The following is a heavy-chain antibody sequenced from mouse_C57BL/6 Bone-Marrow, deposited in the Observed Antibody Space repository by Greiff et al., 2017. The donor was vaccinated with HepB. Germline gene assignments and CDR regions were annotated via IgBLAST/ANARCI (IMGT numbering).Heavy chain of an antibody. CDR1: GFTFSSYA. CDR2: ISSGGDYI. D-gene: IGHD1-1*01. J-gene: IGHJ2*01. Sequence: EVKLVESGAGLVKPGGSLKLSCAASGFTFSSYAMSWVRQTPEKRLEWVAYISSGGDYIYYADTVKGRFTISRDNARNTLYLQMSSLKSEDTAMYYCTRGYYYGSSYPLYVDYWGQGTTLTVSS. V-gene: IGHV5-9-1*02. CDR3: TRGYYYGSSYPLYVDY.